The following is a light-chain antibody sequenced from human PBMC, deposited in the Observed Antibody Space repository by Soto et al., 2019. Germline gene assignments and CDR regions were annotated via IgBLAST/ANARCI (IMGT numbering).Light chain of an antibody. J-gene: IGKJ4*01. V-gene: IGKV1-39*01. Sequence: DIPMTQSPSSLSASAGDTVTITCRASQHLADYLSWYQQKPGKAPKLLMYSSSILHDGVSSRFSGDGSGTAFTLTITGLQPEDLATYYCLQTFTTHITFGGGTTVEVK. CDR3: LQTFTTHIT. CDR1: QHLADY. CDR2: SSS.